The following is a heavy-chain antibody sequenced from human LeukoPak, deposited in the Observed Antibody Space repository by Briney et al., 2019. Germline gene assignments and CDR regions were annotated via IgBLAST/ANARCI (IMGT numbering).Heavy chain of an antibody. J-gene: IGHJ4*02. V-gene: IGHV4-59*01. CDR1: GGAITNYY. CDR3: ARRGSWGEPQPFDY. CDR2: IYYTGST. D-gene: IGHD3-16*01. Sequence: PSETLSLTCGVSGGAITNYYWNWIRQAPGKGLEWLGYIYYTGSTTYNPSVKSRITISLDTSKKQISLKLRSVTAADTAVYYCARRGSWGEPQPFDYWGQGSLVTVSS.